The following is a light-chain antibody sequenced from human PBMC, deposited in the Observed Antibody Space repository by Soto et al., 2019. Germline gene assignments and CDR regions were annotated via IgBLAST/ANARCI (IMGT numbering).Light chain of an antibody. Sequence: IVLTQSPGNLSLSPGEIATLSCRASQTGNNNYLAWYQHKSGQAPRLLIYGVYTRASGIPDRFSGSGSGTEFTLTITRLEPADCAVYFCQHYGYSQWTFGQGTKVEIK. J-gene: IGKJ1*01. V-gene: IGKV3-20*01. CDR1: QTGNNNY. CDR2: GVY. CDR3: QHYGYSQWT.